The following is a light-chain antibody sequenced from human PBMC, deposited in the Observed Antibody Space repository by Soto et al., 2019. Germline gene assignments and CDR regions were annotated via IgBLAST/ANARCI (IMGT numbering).Light chain of an antibody. V-gene: IGKV1-5*03. CDR3: QQYHIYSGT. J-gene: IGKJ1*01. Sequence: DIQMTQSPSTLSASVGDRVTITCRASQTIDSWLAWYQQRPGKPPNLLTYKASTLAGGVPSLFSGSGSGTEFTLTINSLQPDDFATYYCQQYHIYSGTFGQGTKVDSK. CDR2: KAS. CDR1: QTIDSW.